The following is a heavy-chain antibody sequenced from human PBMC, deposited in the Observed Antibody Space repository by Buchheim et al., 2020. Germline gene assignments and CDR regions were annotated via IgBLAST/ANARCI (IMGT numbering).Heavy chain of an antibody. J-gene: IGHJ4*02. Sequence: QVQLVESGGGVVQPGRSLRLSCAASGFTFSTYGIHWVRQAPGKGLEWVAAISYDGSNKYYADSVKGRFTISRDNSKNTLYLQMNSLRAEDTAVYYCAKARNPWAVAGTFDYWGQGTL. CDR3: AKARNPWAVAGTFDY. V-gene: IGHV3-30*18. D-gene: IGHD6-19*01. CDR1: GFTFSTYG. CDR2: ISYDGSNK.